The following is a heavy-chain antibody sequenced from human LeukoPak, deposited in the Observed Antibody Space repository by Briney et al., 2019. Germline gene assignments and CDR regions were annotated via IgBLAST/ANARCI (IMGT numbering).Heavy chain of an antibody. D-gene: IGHD3-9*01. CDR2: IYSGGAT. J-gene: IGHJ4*02. CDR1: GFTVNNNY. CDR3: AKDEYLDDILTGYSDY. V-gene: IGHV3-53*01. Sequence: GGSLRLSCAVFGFTVNNNYMNWVRQAPGKGLEWVSVIYSGGATYYADSVKGGFTISRDNSKSTLYLQMNSLRAEDTAVYYCAKDEYLDDILTGYSDYWGQGTLVTVSS.